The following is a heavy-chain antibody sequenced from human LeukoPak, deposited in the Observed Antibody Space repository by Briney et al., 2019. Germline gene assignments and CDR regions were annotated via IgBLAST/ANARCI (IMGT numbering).Heavy chain of an antibody. D-gene: IGHD3-22*01. J-gene: IGHJ4*02. CDR1: GGTFSSYT. CDR3: ARGENYDSRGYAKGREDY. CDR2: IIPILGIA. V-gene: IGHV1-69*02. Sequence: SVKVSCKASGGTFSSYTISWVRQAPGQGLEWMGRIIPILGIANYAQKFQGRVTITADKSTSTAYMELSSLRSEDTAVYYCARGENYDSRGYAKGREDYWGQGTLVTVSS.